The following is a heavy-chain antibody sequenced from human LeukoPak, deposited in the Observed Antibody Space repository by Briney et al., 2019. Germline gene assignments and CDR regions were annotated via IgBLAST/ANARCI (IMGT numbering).Heavy chain of an antibody. J-gene: IGHJ4*02. CDR3: ARIRVMDLYYFDY. CDR1: GFTFSSYW. Sequence: GGSLRLSCAASGFTFSSYWMSWVRQAPGKGLEWVANIKQDGSEKYYVDSVKGRFTISRDNAKNSLYLQMNSLRAEDTAVYYCARIRVMDLYYFDYWGQGTLVAVSS. V-gene: IGHV3-7*01. CDR2: IKQDGSEK. D-gene: IGHD3-10*01.